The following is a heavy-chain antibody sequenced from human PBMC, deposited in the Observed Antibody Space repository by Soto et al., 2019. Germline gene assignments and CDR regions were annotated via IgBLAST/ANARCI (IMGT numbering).Heavy chain of an antibody. V-gene: IGHV1-2*02. CDR1: GYTFTGYF. Sequence: ASVKVSCKASGYTFTGYFMHWVRQAPGEGLEWMGWINPNSGATKYAPKFQGRVTMTRDTSNRTAYLELSRLTSDDTAIYYCARGGGTTLAPLPWGQGTPVTVSS. D-gene: IGHD3-16*01. J-gene: IGHJ5*02. CDR2: INPNSGAT. CDR3: ARGGGTTLAPLP.